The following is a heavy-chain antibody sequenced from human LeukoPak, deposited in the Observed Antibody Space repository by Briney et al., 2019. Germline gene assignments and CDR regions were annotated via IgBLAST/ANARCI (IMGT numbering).Heavy chain of an antibody. CDR2: ITGSGGST. CDR3: ARPPGDCGGDCLDAFDI. CDR1: GFTFSSYA. D-gene: IGHD2-21*02. Sequence: GGSVRLSCAASGFTFSSYAMSWVRQAPGKGLEWVSAITGSGGSTYYADSVKGRFTISRDNSKNTLYLQMNSLRAEDTAVYYCARPPGDCGGDCLDAFDIWGQGTMVTVSS. J-gene: IGHJ3*02. V-gene: IGHV3-23*01.